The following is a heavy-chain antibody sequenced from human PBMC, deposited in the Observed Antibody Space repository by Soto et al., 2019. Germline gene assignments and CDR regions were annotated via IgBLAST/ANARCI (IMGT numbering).Heavy chain of an antibody. CDR3: AKGRGEMNWANYYGLDV. D-gene: IGHD7-27*01. CDR2: ITYEGSQI. Sequence: ESGGGVVQPGRSLRLSCAASGFSFPRFGMHWVRQAPGKGLEWVALITYEGSQIYYADAVKGLFTISRDNGDNTLSLQMDNLRTEDTATYFCAKGRGEMNWANYYGLDVWGQGTTVTVSS. CDR1: GFSFPRFG. J-gene: IGHJ6*02. V-gene: IGHV3-30*18.